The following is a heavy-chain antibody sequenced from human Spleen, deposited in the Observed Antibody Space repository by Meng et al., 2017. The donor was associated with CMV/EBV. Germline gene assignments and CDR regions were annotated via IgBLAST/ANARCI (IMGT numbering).Heavy chain of an antibody. Sequence: SVKVSCKASVGNFSNYAITWVRQAPGQGLEWMGGIIPIFGTANYAQKFQGRVTISTDESTSTAYMELSSLRSDDTAVYYCARLGEYCSSTSCYRDNWFDPWGQGTLVTVSS. CDR3: ARLGEYCSSTSCYRDNWFDP. D-gene: IGHD2-2*02. CDR1: VGNFSNYA. J-gene: IGHJ5*02. V-gene: IGHV1-69*05. CDR2: IIPIFGTA.